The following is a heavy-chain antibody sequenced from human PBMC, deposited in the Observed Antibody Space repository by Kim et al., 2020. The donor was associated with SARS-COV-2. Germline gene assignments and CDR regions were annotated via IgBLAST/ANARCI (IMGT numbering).Heavy chain of an antibody. CDR3: AKDLETAAATYYYYGMDV. Sequence: GRFTISRDNSKDTLYLPMNSLRAEDTAVYYCAKDLETAAATYYYYGMDVWGQGTTVTVSS. D-gene: IGHD2-2*01. V-gene: IGHV3-30*02. J-gene: IGHJ6*02.